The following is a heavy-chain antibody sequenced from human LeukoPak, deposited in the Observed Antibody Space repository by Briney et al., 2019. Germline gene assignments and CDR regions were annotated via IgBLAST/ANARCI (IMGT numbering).Heavy chain of an antibody. J-gene: IGHJ4*02. D-gene: IGHD3-10*01. Sequence: PGGSLRLSCITSGFNFGDYGMSWVRQAPGKGLEWVSFIRSKAYGGTPEYAASVKGRFTISRDDSKSIAYLQMDSLKTEDTALYYCARRGTWSGSIALDYWGQGALVTVSS. CDR2: IRSKAYGGTP. CDR3: ARRGTWSGSIALDY. CDR1: GFNFGDYG. V-gene: IGHV3-49*04.